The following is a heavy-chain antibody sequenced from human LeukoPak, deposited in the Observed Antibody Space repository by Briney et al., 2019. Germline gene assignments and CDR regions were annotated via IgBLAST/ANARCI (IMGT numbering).Heavy chain of an antibody. CDR1: GFTFPNYA. V-gene: IGHV3-23*01. Sequence: GGSLRLSCAASGFTFPNYAMSWVRQAPGKGLEWVSLISDSGGTTWYADSVKGRFTISRDNSKNTLNLQMNSLRAEDTAVYYCVKVCIVATITGGDYWGQGTLVTVSS. CDR3: VKVCIVATITGGDY. CDR2: ISDSGGTT. D-gene: IGHD5-12*01. J-gene: IGHJ4*02.